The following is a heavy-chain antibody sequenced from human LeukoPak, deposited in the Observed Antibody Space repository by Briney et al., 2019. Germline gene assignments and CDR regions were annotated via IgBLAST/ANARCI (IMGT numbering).Heavy chain of an antibody. CDR3: ARSGHIAARRGYYYYMDV. J-gene: IGHJ6*03. Sequence: ASVKVSCKASGGTFSSYAISWVRQAPGQGLEWMGGIIPIFGTADYAQKFQGRVTITTDESTSTAYMELSSLRSEDTAVYYCARSGHIAARRGYYYYMDVWGKGTTVTVSS. CDR1: GGTFSSYA. V-gene: IGHV1-69*05. CDR2: IIPIFGTA. D-gene: IGHD6-6*01.